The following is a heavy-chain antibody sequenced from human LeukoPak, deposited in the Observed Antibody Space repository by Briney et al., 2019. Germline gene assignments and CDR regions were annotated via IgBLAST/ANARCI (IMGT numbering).Heavy chain of an antibody. CDR3: AKDISAVTTEYFDY. Sequence: GGSLRLSCAASGFTFSSYGMHWVRQAPGKGLEWVAVISYDGSNKYYADSVKGRFTISRDNSKNTLYLQMNSLRAEDTAVYYCAKDISAVTTEYFDYWGQGTLVTVSP. D-gene: IGHD4-11*01. CDR2: ISYDGSNK. J-gene: IGHJ4*02. CDR1: GFTFSSYG. V-gene: IGHV3-30*18.